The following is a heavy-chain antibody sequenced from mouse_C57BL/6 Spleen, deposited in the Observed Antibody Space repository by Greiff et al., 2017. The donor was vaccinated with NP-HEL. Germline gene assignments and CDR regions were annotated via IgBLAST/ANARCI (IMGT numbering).Heavy chain of an antibody. Sequence: EVQLVESGPGLVKPSQSLSLTCSVTGYSITSGYYWNWIRQFPGNKLEWMGYISYDGSNNYNPSLKNRISITRDTSKNQFFLKLNSVTTEDTATYYCARALIDYWGQGTTLTVSS. CDR1: GYSITSGYY. CDR3: ARALIDY. J-gene: IGHJ2*01. CDR2: ISYDGSN. V-gene: IGHV3-6*01.